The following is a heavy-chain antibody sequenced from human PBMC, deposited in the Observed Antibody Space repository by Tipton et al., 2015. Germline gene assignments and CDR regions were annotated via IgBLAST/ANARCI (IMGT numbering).Heavy chain of an antibody. CDR1: GYTFTSYG. CDR3: ASYHCGDPHRFS. J-gene: IGHJ5*02. Sequence: QSGAEVKTPGASVKVSCKASGYTFTSYGINWVRQAPGQGLEWMGWISAYNGNTSYAQKLQGRVTMTTDTSTSTAYMELRSLRSDDSAVYYCASYHCGDPHRFSWGQGTLVTVSS. V-gene: IGHV1-18*01. CDR2: ISAYNGNT. D-gene: IGHD4-17*01.